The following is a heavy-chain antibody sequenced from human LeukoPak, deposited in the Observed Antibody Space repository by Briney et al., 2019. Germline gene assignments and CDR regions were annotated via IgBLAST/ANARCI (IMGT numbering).Heavy chain of an antibody. V-gene: IGHV4-61*02. CDR3: ARGYCSGGSCYPWGNWFDP. J-gene: IGHJ5*02. Sequence: SQTLSLTCTVSGGSISCGSYYWSRIRQPARKGLEWIGRIYTSGSTNYNPSLKSRVTISVDTSKNQFSLKLSSVTAADTAVYYCARGYCSGGSCYPWGNWFDPWGQGTLATVSS. D-gene: IGHD2-15*01. CDR2: IYTSGST. CDR1: GGSISCGSYY.